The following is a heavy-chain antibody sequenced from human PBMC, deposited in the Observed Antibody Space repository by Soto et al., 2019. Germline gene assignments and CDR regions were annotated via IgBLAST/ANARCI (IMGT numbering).Heavy chain of an antibody. J-gene: IGHJ4*02. CDR3: AKDGTGAAVDY. CDR2: ISYDGSNK. CDR1: GFTFSSYG. Sequence: QVQLVESGGGVVQPGRSLRLSCAASGFTFSSYGMHWVRQAPGKGLEWVAVISYDGSNKYYADSVKGRFTISRDNSKNTLYLQMNSLRAEDTAVYYCAKDGTGAAVDYWGQGTLVTVSS. V-gene: IGHV3-30*18. D-gene: IGHD1-26*01.